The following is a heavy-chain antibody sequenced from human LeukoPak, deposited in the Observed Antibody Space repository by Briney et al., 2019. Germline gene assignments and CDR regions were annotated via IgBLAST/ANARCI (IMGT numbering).Heavy chain of an antibody. J-gene: IGHJ5*02. CDR1: GGSFSGYY. Sequence: SETLSLTCAVYGGSFSGYYWSWIRQPPGKGLEWIGEINHSGSTNYNPSLKSRVTISVDTSKNQFSLKLSSVTAADTAVYYCARRKAGIMTLVLRGDWFDPWGQGTLVTVSS. CDR2: INHSGST. D-gene: IGHD6-19*01. CDR3: ARRKAGIMTLVLRGDWFDP. V-gene: IGHV4-34*01.